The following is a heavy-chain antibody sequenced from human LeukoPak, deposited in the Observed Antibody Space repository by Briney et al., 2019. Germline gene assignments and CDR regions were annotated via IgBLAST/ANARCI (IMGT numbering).Heavy chain of an antibody. CDR1: GFTFSTYS. V-gene: IGHV3-21*06. D-gene: IGHD1-26*01. J-gene: IGHJ6*03. CDR3: TRRVGADGYMDV. Sequence: GGSLRLSCAASGFTFSTYSMNWVRQAPGKGLEWVSFITSSSTYIFYADSLKGRFTISRDNAKNSLSLQMNSLRAEDTAVYYCTRRVGADGYMDVWGKGTTVTVSS. CDR2: ITSSSTYI.